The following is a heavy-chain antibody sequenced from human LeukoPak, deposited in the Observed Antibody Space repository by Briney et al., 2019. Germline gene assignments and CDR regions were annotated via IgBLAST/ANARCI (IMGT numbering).Heavy chain of an antibody. CDR3: ARFTAAIFYYMDV. CDR2: IYYSGST. J-gene: IGHJ6*03. V-gene: IGHV4-31*03. D-gene: IGHD2-2*01. CDR1: GGSISSGGYY. Sequence: TLSLTCTVSGGSISSGGYYWSWIRQHPGKGLEWIGYIYYSGSTYYNPSLKSRVTISVDTSKNQFSLKLSSVTAADTAVYYCARFTAAIFYYMDVWGKGTRSPSP.